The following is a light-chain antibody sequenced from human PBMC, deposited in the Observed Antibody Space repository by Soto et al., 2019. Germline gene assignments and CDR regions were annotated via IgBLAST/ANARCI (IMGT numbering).Light chain of an antibody. J-gene: IGLJ1*01. CDR1: SSDVGNYNL. CDR3: CSYAGSSTLEV. V-gene: IGLV2-23*02. Sequence: QSALTQPASMSGSPGQSITISCTGTSSDVGNYNLVSWYQQHPGKAPKLIIYEVSKRPSGVSNRFSGSKSGNTASLTISGLQAEDEADYYCCSYAGSSTLEVFGTGTKVTV. CDR2: EVS.